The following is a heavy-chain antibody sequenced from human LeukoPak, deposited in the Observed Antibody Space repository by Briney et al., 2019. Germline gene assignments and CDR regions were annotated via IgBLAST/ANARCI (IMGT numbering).Heavy chain of an antibody. V-gene: IGHV4-59*01. CDR3: ARAPRAYNWNRLYFDY. D-gene: IGHD1-1*01. CDR2: IYYSGST. J-gene: IGHJ4*02. CDR1: GGSISSYY. Sequence: SETLSLTCTVSGGSISSYYWSWIRQPPGKGLEWIGYIYYSGSTNYNPSLKSRVTISVDTSKNQFSLKLGSVTAADTAVYYCARAPRAYNWNRLYFDYWGQGTLVTVSS.